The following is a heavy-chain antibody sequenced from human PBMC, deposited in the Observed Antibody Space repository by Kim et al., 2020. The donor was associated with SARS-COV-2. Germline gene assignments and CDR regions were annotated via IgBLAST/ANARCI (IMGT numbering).Heavy chain of an antibody. J-gene: IGHJ6*03. CDR3: ARKFTMVRGVINYYYYYYMDV. CDR1: GYTFTSYD. CDR2: MNPNSGNT. V-gene: IGHV1-8*01. Sequence: ASVKVSCKASGYTFTSYDINWVRQATGQGLEWMGWMNPNSGNTGYAQKFQGRVTMTRNTSIRTAYMELSSLRSEDTAVYYCARKFTMVRGVINYYYYYYMDVWGKGTTVTVSS. D-gene: IGHD3-10*01.